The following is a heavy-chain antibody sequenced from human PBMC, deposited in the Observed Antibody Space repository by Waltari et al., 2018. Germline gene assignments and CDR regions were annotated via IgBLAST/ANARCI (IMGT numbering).Heavy chain of an antibody. V-gene: IGHV2-5*02. CDR2: IYWDDDR. Sequence: QITLKESGPTLVKPTETLTLTCTLSGFSLRTTGVGVGWIRQPPGKALEWLSVIYWDDDRRYRPSLQPRLTITEDTSKSQVFLTMTNMDPEDTATYFCVRLMHGGADPWGQGIRVTVSS. D-gene: IGHD3-16*01. CDR1: GFSLRTTGVG. CDR3: VRLMHGGADP. J-gene: IGHJ5*02.